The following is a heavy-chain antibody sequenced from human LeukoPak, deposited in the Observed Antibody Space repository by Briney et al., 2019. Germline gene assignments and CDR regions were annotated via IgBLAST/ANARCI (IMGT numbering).Heavy chain of an antibody. J-gene: IGHJ5*02. D-gene: IGHD3-10*01. CDR1: GYTFTSYA. Sequence: GASVKVSCKASGYTFTSYAMNGVRQAPGQGLEWMGWINTNTGNPTYAQGFTGRFVFSLDTSVSTAYLQISSLKAEDTAVYYCARGHNRITMVRGSWFDPWGQGTLVTVSS. CDR3: ARGHNRITMVRGSWFDP. CDR2: INTNTGNP. V-gene: IGHV7-4-1*02.